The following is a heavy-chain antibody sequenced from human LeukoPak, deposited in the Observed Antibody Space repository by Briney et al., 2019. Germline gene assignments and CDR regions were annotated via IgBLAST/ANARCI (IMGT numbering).Heavy chain of an antibody. CDR1: GYSISSGYY. Sequence: SETLSLTCAVSGYSISSGYYWGWIRQPPGKGLEWIGSIYHSGSTYYNPSLKSRVTISVDTSKNQFSLKLSSVTATDTAVYYCARVSGSRSYYNSYYYYMDVWGKGTTVTVSS. D-gene: IGHD3-10*01. V-gene: IGHV4-38-2*01. J-gene: IGHJ6*03. CDR3: ARVSGSRSYYNSYYYYMDV. CDR2: IYHSGST.